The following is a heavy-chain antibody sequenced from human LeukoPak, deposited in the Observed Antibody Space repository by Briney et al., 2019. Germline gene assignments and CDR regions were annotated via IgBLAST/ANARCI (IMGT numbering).Heavy chain of an antibody. CDR3: ARDRTNSRYRPSAFDV. V-gene: IGHV4-61*01. D-gene: IGHD6-13*01. CDR2: IYHTGST. Sequence: SETLSLTCTVSGGSVSSGSYFWSWNRQPPGKGLEWIGYIYHTGSTNYNPSLKSRGSISVDTSKNQFSLNLSSVTAADTAVYYCARDRTNSRYRPSAFDVWGQGTMVTVSS. J-gene: IGHJ3*01. CDR1: GGSVSSGSYF.